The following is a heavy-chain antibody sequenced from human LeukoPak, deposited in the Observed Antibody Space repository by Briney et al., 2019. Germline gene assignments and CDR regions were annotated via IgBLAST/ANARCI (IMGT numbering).Heavy chain of an antibody. CDR3: ARSPPSGVDV. CDR1: GGSISSSSYY. V-gene: IGHV4-39*07. Sequence: SETLSLTCTVSGGSISSSSYYWGWIRQSPGKGLEWIGSIYYSGNPYYKPSLKSRVTISVDTSKNQFSLKLSSVTAADTAVYYCARSPPSGVDVWGKGTTVTVSS. CDR2: IYYSGNP. J-gene: IGHJ6*04.